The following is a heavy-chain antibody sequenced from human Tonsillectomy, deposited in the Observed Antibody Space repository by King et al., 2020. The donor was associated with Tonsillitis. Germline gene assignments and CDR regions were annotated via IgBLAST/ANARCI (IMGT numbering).Heavy chain of an antibody. V-gene: IGHV3-15*01. Sequence: VQLVESGGGLVKPGGSLRLSCAASGFTFSNAWMSWVRQAPGKGLEWVGRIKTKTDGGTIDYAAPVKGRFTISRDDSKNTVYLQMNSLKTEDTAVYYCTTDYDYGSGGGTWGQGTLVTVSS. CDR1: GFTFSNAW. J-gene: IGHJ5*02. D-gene: IGHD3-10*01. CDR3: TTDYDYGSGGGT. CDR2: IKTKTDGGTI.